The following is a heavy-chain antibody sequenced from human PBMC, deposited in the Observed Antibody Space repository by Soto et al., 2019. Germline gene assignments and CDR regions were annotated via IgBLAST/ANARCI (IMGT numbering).Heavy chain of an antibody. CDR2: INTDGLS. D-gene: IGHD2-15*01. CDR3: ARVPVAVAATEDYYGLDV. CDR1: GFSITSYY. J-gene: IGHJ6*02. Sequence: PXETLSLTCSVAGFSITSYYWSWIRQSAGGGLEWMGRINTDGLSTYSPSFKSRLTMSLDTSKNQFSLRLISVTAADTAVYFCARVPVAVAATEDYYGLDVWGRGTTVTVSS. V-gene: IGHV4-4*07.